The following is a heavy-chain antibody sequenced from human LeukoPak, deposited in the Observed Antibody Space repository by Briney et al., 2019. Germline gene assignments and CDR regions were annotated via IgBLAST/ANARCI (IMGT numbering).Heavy chain of an antibody. CDR3: ARDLKGFNL. CDR2: IKQDGSQE. J-gene: IGHJ5*02. Sequence: GGSRRLSCVASGFYFSAYLMSWVRQAPGKGLEWVANIKQDGSQEFYVDSVKGRSTISRDNGNNSLYLHMSRLRVEDTAVYYCARDLKGFNLWGQGALVTVSS. V-gene: IGHV3-7*04. CDR1: GFYFSAYL.